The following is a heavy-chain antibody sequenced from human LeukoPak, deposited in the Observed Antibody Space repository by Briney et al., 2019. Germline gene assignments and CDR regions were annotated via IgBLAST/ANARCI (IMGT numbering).Heavy chain of an antibody. D-gene: IGHD6-13*01. CDR1: GYSFVGYG. CDR2: FNPENGNT. V-gene: IGHV1-18*01. J-gene: IGHJ4*02. CDR3: AREHSSSWDQSDY. Sequence: ASVKVFCKASGYSFVGYGITWVRQAPGQGLEWMGWFNPENGNTNYAQKVQGRVTMTADTSTSTSYMELRSLRSDDTAVYYCAREHSSSWDQSDYWGQGTLVTVSS.